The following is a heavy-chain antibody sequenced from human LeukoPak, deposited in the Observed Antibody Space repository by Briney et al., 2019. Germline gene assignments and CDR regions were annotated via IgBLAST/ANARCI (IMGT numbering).Heavy chain of an antibody. CDR3: ARDGFRDYEHDY. CDR2: ISAYNGNT. CDR1: GYTFTSYG. D-gene: IGHD4-17*01. J-gene: IGHJ4*02. Sequence: ASVTVPCTASGYTFTSYGISWVRQAPGQGLEWMGWISAYNGNTNYAQKLQGRVTMTTDTSTSTAYMELRSLRSDDTAVYYCARDGFRDYEHDYWGQGTLVTVSS. V-gene: IGHV1-18*01.